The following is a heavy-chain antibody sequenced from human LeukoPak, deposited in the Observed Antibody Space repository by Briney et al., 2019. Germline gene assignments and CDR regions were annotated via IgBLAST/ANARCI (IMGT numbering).Heavy chain of an antibody. D-gene: IGHD4-11*01. CDR1: GFTFSNYA. V-gene: IGHV3-30*01. CDR2: ISYDGRDK. CDR3: ARGRGSSNYYFDY. Sequence: PGGSLRLSCAASGFTFSNYALHWVRQAPGKGLEGVALISYDGRDKWYADSVKGRFTISRDNSKNTLSLQMNSLRPEDTAMYYCARGRGSSNYYFDYWGQGTLVTVSS. J-gene: IGHJ4*02.